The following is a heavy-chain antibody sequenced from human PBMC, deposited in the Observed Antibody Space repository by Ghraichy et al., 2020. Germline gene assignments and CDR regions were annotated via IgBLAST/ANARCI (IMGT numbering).Heavy chain of an antibody. V-gene: IGHV3-21*01. CDR2: ISSSSSYI. D-gene: IGHD1-20*01. CDR1: GFTFSSYS. CDR3: ARATSIPGNFDY. Sequence: LSLTCAASGFTFSSYSMNWVRQAPGKGLEWVSSISSSSSYIYYADSVKGRFTISRDNAKNSLYLQMNSLRAEDTAVYYCARATSIPGNFDYWGQGTLVTVSS. J-gene: IGHJ4*02.